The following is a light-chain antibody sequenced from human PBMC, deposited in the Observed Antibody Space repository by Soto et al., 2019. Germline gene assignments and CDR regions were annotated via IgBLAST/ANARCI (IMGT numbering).Light chain of an antibody. V-gene: IGKV1-39*01. CDR3: QQSYSAPLT. CDR1: QSISSY. J-gene: IGKJ4*01. Sequence: DIQMTQSPSPLSASVGDRVTITCLASQSISSYLNWYQQNPGKAPKLLIYAASSLQSGVPSRFSGSGSGTDFTLTISSLQPEDFATYYCQQSYSAPLTFGGGTKVEIK. CDR2: AAS.